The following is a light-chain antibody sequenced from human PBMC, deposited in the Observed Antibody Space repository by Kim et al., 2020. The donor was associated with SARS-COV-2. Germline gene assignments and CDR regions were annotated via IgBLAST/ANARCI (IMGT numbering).Light chain of an antibody. CDR1: SLRSYY. V-gene: IGLV3-19*01. CDR2: GKN. Sequence: ALGHTVRITCQGDSLRSYYASWYQQKPGQAPVLVIYGKNNRPSGIPDRFSGSSSGNTASLTITGAQAEDEADYYCNSRDSSGNDLVFGTGTKVTVL. J-gene: IGLJ1*01. CDR3: NSRDSSGNDLV.